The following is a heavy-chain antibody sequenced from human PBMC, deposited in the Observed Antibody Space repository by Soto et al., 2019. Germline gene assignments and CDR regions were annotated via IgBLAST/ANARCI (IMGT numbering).Heavy chain of an antibody. CDR2: ISYDGSNK. CDR3: AKSFDNWNYGSWVEYYYYMDV. V-gene: IGHV3-30*18. D-gene: IGHD1-7*01. Sequence: GGSLRLSCAASGFTFSSYGMHWVRQAPGKGLEWVAVISYDGSNKYYADSVKGRFTISRDNSKNTLYLQMNSLRAEDTAVYYCAKSFDNWNYGSWVEYYYYMDVWGKGTTVTVSS. CDR1: GFTFSSYG. J-gene: IGHJ6*03.